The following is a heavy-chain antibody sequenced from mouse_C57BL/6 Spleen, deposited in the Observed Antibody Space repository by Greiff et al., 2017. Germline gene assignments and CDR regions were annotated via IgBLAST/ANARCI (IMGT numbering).Heavy chain of an antibody. J-gene: IGHJ4*01. CDR1: GYTFTSYW. CDR3: ARRGGAMDY. Sequence: QVQLQQPGAELVRPGSSVKLSCKASGYTFTSYWMDWVKQRPGQGLEWIGNIYPSDSETHYNQKFKDKATLTVDKSSSTAYMQLSRLTSEDSAVYYFARRGGAMDYWGQGTSVTVSS. V-gene: IGHV1-61*01. CDR2: IYPSDSET.